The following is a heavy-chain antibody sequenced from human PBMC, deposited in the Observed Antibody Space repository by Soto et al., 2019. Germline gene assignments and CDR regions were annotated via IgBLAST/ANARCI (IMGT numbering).Heavy chain of an antibody. D-gene: IGHD2-2*01. V-gene: IGHV3-21*01. CDR1: GFTFSSYS. CDR3: AREDIVVVPAAPPFTWFDP. J-gene: IGHJ5*02. Sequence: GGSLRLSCAASGFTFSSYSVNWVRQAPGKGLEWVSSISSSSSYIYYADSVKGRFTISRDNAKNSLYLQMNSLRAEDTAVYYCAREDIVVVPAAPPFTWFDPWGQGTLVTVSS. CDR2: ISSSSSYI.